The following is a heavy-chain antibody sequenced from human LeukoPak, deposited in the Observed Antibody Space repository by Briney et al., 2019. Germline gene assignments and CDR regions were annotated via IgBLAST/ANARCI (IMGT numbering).Heavy chain of an antibody. CDR3: ARDQGGTGSWYEGEGY. CDR1: GFTFDDYG. D-gene: IGHD6-13*01. V-gene: IGHV3-20*04. CDR2: INWNGGRT. Sequence: PGGSLRLSCAASGFTFDDYGMSWVPQTPGKGLEWVSGINWNGGRTGYVDSVKREFTISRDNAKNSLYLQMNSLRAEDTALYYCARDQGGTGSWYEGEGYWGQGTLVTVSS. J-gene: IGHJ4*02.